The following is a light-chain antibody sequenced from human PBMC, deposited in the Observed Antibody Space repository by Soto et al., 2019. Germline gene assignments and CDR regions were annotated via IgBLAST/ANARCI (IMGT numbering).Light chain of an antibody. J-gene: IGLJ1*01. CDR3: SSYTSSSNYV. CDR1: SSDVGGYNY. Sequence: QSVLTQPASVSGSPGQSITISCTGTSSDVGGYNYVSWYQQHPGQAPKLMIYDVSNRPSGFSNRFSGSKSGNTASLTISGPQAEDEADYYCSSYTSSSNYVFGTGTKLTVL. V-gene: IGLV2-14*01. CDR2: DVS.